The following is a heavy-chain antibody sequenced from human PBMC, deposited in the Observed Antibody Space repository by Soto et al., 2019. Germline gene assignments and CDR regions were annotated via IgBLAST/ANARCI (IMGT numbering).Heavy chain of an antibody. CDR3: ARHVTKVSTGAFDF. J-gene: IGHJ3*01. V-gene: IGHV4-59*08. CDR2: IYNSGNT. Sequence: SETLSLTCAVSGGSISSGYWSWIRQPPGKGLEWIGYIYNSGNTNYNPSLRSRVTISVDTSRNQFSLKLSSVTAADTAVYYCARHVTKVSTGAFDFWGQGTVVTVSS. D-gene: IGHD4-17*01. CDR1: GGSISSGY.